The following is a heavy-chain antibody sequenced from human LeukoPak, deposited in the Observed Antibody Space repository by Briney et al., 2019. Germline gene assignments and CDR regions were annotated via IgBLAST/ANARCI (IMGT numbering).Heavy chain of an antibody. J-gene: IGHJ4*02. CDR1: GFTFSSYG. V-gene: IGHV3-33*01. Sequence: GGSLRLSCAASGFTFSSYGMHWVRQAPGKGPEWVAVIWYDGSNKYYADSVKGRFTISRDNSKNTLYLQMNSLRAEDTAVYYCAREGYSSSSFDYWGQGTLVTVSS. D-gene: IGHD6-6*01. CDR2: IWYDGSNK. CDR3: AREGYSSSSFDY.